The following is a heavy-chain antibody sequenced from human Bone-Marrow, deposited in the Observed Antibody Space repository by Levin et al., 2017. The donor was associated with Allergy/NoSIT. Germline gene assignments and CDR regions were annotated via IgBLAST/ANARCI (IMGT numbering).Heavy chain of an antibody. D-gene: IGHD4-17*01. CDR1: GYTFTSYY. CDR2: INPSGGST. J-gene: IGHJ4*02. CDR3: ARGGGMVTTVTTYAVDY. Sequence: ASVKVSCKASGYTFTSYYMHWVRQAPGQGLEWMGIINPSGGSTSYAQKFQGRVTMTRDTSTSTVYMELSSLRSEDTAVYYCARGGGMVTTVTTYAVDYWGQGTLVTVSS. V-gene: IGHV1-46*01.